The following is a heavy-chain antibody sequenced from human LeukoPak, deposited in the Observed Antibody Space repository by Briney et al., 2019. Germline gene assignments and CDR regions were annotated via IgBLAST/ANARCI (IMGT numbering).Heavy chain of an antibody. CDR2: ISSNGGST. CDR1: GFTFSSYA. V-gene: IGHV3-64*01. Sequence: GGSLRLSCAASGFTFSSYAMHWVRQAPGKGLEYVSAISSNGGSTYYANSVKGRFTISRDNFKNTLYLQMGSLRAEDMAVYYCARGAHDSSGYYSYWGQGTLVTVSS. CDR3: ARGAHDSSGYYSY. D-gene: IGHD3-22*01. J-gene: IGHJ4*02.